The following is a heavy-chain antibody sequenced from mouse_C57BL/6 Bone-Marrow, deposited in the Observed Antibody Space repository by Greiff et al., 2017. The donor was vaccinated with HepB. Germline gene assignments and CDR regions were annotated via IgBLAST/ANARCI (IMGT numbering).Heavy chain of an antibody. J-gene: IGHJ4*01. V-gene: IGHV1-69*01. CDR1: GYTFTSYW. D-gene: IGHD3-3*01. CDR2: IDPSDSYT. CDR3: AREGRSYAMDY. Sequence: QVQLQQPGAELVMPGASVKLSCKASGYTFTSYWMHWVKQRPGQGLEWIGEIDPSDSYTNYNQKFKGKSTLTVDKSSSTAYMQLSSLTSEDSAVYYCAREGRSYAMDYWGQGTAVTVSS.